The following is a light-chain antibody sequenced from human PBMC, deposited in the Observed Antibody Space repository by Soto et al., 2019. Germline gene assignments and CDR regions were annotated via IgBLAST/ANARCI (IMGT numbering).Light chain of an antibody. Sequence: EIVLTQSPATLSLSPWERSTLSFMASQSVGSSLAWYQQRPGQAPRLLIYDAFIRATGIPARFSGSESGTDFTLTISSLEPEDFAVYYCQQRSNWPLTFGQGTRLEIK. J-gene: IGKJ5*01. V-gene: IGKV3-11*01. CDR1: QSVGSS. CDR3: QQRSNWPLT. CDR2: DAF.